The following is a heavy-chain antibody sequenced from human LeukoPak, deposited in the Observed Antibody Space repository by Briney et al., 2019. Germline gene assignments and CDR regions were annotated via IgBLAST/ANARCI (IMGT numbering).Heavy chain of an antibody. D-gene: IGHD3-10*01. CDR1: GFTFNTYW. V-gene: IGHV3-74*01. Sequence: QPGGSLRLSCAASGFTFNTYWMHWVRQAPGKGLVWVSRINNDGSSTIYADSVRGRFTISRDNSKNTLYLQMNGLRAEDTSVYFCARSSYPYYFDYWGQGALVTVSS. CDR3: ARSSYPYYFDY. CDR2: INNDGSST. J-gene: IGHJ4*02.